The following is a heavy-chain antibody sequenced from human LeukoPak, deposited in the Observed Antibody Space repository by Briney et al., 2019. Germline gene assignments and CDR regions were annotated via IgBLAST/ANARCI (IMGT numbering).Heavy chain of an antibody. D-gene: IGHD4-17*01. CDR1: GFTFSSYA. CDR3: ARDARDYGGYYFDS. CDR2: ISYDGSNK. V-gene: IGHV3-30*04. J-gene: IGHJ4*02. Sequence: GGSLRLSCAASGFTFSSYAMHWVRQAPGKGLEWVAVISYDGSNKYYADSVKGRFTISGDNSKNTLHLQMNSLRVEDTAVYYCARDARDYGGYYFDSWGQGTRVTVSP.